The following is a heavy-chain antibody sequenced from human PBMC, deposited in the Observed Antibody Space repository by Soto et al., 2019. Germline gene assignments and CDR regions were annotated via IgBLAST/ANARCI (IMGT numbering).Heavy chain of an antibody. V-gene: IGHV3-23*01. D-gene: IGHD3-9*01. CDR2: ISGSGGST. CDR3: AKGPPPRAYYDILTGYYEMPAGCFDY. J-gene: IGHJ4*02. Sequence: EVQLLESGGGLVQPGGSLRLSCAASGFTFSSYVMSWVRQAPGKGLEWVSAISGSGGSTYYADSVKGRFTISRDNSKNTLYLQMNSLRAEDTAVYYCAKGPPPRAYYDILTGYYEMPAGCFDYWGQGTLVTVSS. CDR1: GFTFSSYV.